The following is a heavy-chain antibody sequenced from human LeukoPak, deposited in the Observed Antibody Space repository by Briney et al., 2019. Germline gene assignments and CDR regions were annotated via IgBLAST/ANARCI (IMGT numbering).Heavy chain of an antibody. CDR3: ARMVGAIDYYYYGMDV. Sequence: PGGSLRLSCAASGFTFSSYAMHWVRQAPGKGLEWVAVISYDGSNKYYADSVKGRFTISRDNSKNTLYLQMNSLRAEDTAVYYCARMVGAIDYYYYGMDVWGQGTTVTVSS. V-gene: IGHV3-30-3*01. J-gene: IGHJ6*02. D-gene: IGHD1-26*01. CDR2: ISYDGSNK. CDR1: GFTFSSYA.